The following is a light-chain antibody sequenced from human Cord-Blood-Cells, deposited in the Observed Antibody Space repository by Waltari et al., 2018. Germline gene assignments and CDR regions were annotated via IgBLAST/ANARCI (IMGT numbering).Light chain of an antibody. CDR2: DVS. J-gene: IGLJ3*02. Sequence: QSALTQPASVSGSPGQSITISCTGTSSDVGGYNYVSWYQHHQGKAPKLMIYDVSKRPSGVSNRFSGSKSGNTASLTISGLQAEDEADYYCSSYTSSSTWVFGGGTKLTVL. V-gene: IGLV2-14*03. CDR1: SSDVGGYNY. CDR3: SSYTSSSTWV.